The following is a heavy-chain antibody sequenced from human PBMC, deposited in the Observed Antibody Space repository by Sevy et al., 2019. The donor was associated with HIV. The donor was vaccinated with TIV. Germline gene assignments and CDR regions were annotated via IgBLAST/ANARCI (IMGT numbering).Heavy chain of an antibody. J-gene: IGHJ4*02. CDR2: ISGSAHRT. V-gene: IGHV3-23*01. CDR3: VKEVSEYSYSDY. D-gene: IGHD5-18*01. CDR1: GFTFSNYA. Sequence: GGSLRLSCAASGFTFSNYAMSWVRQTPGKGLEWVSAISGSAHRTYYTDSVKRRFTISRDNSKNMLFLQMNSLRAEDTAVYYCVKEVSEYSYSDYWGQGTLVTVSS.